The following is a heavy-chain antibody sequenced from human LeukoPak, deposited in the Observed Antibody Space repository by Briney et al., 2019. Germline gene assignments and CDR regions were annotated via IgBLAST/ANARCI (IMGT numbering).Heavy chain of an antibody. Sequence: ASVKVSCKAYEYTFTGYYIHWVRQVPGQGLEWMGWINPKTGDAHCAQHFQGRVTLTRDTSISTVYIEMSGLISDDTAVLYCVRDPTTGPTRWAGFDIWGQGTLVTVSS. CDR2: INPKTGDA. CDR3: VRDPTTGPTRWAGFDI. V-gene: IGHV1-2*02. D-gene: IGHD1-1*01. CDR1: EYTFTGYY. J-gene: IGHJ3*02.